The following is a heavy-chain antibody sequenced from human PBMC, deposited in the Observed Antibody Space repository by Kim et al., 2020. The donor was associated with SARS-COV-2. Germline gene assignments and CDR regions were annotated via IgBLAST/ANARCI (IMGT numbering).Heavy chain of an antibody. CDR3: ARIGAYYYGSGSYYNRPFDY. CDR2: IDWDDDK. Sequence: SGPTLVKPTQTLTLTCTFSGFSLSTSGMCVSWIRQPPGKALEWLALIDWDDDKYYSTSLKTRLTISKDTSKNQVVLTMTNMDPVDTATYYCARIGAYYYGSGSYYNRPFDYWGQGTLVTVSS. D-gene: IGHD3-10*01. J-gene: IGHJ4*02. CDR1: GFSLSTSGMC. V-gene: IGHV2-70*01.